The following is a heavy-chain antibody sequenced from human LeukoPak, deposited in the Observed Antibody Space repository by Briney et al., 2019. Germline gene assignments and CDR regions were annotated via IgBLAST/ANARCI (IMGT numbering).Heavy chain of an antibody. V-gene: IGHV4-38-2*02. Sequence: SETLSLTCTVSGYSITSGFYWGWIRQPPGKGLEWIGEINHSGSTNYNPSLKSRVTISVDTSKNQFSLKLSSVTAADTAVYYCARVRAPFGENYYYYYYMDVWGKGTTVTVSS. D-gene: IGHD3-10*01. CDR1: GYSITSGFY. J-gene: IGHJ6*03. CDR2: INHSGST. CDR3: ARVRAPFGENYYYYYYMDV.